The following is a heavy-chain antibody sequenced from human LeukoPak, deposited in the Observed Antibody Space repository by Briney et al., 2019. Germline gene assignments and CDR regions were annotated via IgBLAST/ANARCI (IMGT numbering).Heavy chain of an antibody. D-gene: IGHD6-13*01. CDR3: AKGGGAAAFDY. Sequence: GGALILSSAASGFTISSCWMCWVRQIQGKGLGWVANIKQDGSETHYVDSVKGRFTISRDNAKNTLSLQMNSLRAEDTAVYYCAKGGGAAAFDYWGQGTLVTVSS. V-gene: IGHV3-7*02. CDR1: GFTISSCW. CDR2: IKQDGSET. J-gene: IGHJ4*02.